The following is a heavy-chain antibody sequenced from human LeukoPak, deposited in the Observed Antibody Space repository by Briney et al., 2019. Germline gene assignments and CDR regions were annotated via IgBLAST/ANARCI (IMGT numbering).Heavy chain of an antibody. Sequence: SETLSLTCTVSGGSISSYYWSWIRQPPGKGLEWIGEINHSGSTNYNPSLKSRVTISVETSKNQFSLKLSSVTAADTAVYYCARVWLVPAAIPDSSSSGGIDYWGQGTLVTVSS. CDR2: INHSGST. D-gene: IGHD2-2*01. J-gene: IGHJ4*02. V-gene: IGHV4-34*01. CDR1: GGSISSYY. CDR3: ARVWLVPAAIPDSSSSGGIDY.